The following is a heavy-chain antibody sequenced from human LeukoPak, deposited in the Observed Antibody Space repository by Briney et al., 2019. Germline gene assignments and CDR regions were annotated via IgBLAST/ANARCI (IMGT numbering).Heavy chain of an antibody. CDR2: IIPIFGTA. Sequence: ASVKVSCKASRGTFSSYAISWVRQAPGQGLEWMGGIIPIFGTANYAQKFQGRVTITADESTSTAYMELSSLRSEDTAVYYCARSRGQYQLLYTGFDPWGQGTLVTVSS. CDR1: RGTFSSYA. J-gene: IGHJ5*02. D-gene: IGHD2-2*02. V-gene: IGHV1-69*01. CDR3: ARSRGQYQLLYTGFDP.